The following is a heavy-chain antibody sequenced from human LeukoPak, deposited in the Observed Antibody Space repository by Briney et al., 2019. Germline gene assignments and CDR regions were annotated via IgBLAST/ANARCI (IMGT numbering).Heavy chain of an antibody. J-gene: IGHJ3*02. V-gene: IGHV1-2*02. D-gene: IGHD3-10*01. Sequence: ASVKVSCKASGYTFTGFYIHWVRQAPGQGLEWMGWINPDSVGTNFAQKFQGRVTMTRDTSISTDYMELTRLRSDDTAVYYCARGRGGVIKHDLAFDIWGQGTMVTVSS. CDR1: GYTFTGFY. CDR3: ARGRGGVIKHDLAFDI. CDR2: INPDSVGT.